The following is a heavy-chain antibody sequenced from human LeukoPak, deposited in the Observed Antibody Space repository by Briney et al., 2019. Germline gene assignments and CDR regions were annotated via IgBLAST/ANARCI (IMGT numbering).Heavy chain of an antibody. CDR1: GFTFSDYY. Sequence: GGSLRLSCAASGFTFSDYYMSWIRQAPGKGLEWVSYISSSGSTIYYADSVKGRFTISRDNSKNTLYLQMNSLRAEDTAVYYCAKEDSLLWFGELFPVDYWGQGTLVTVSS. D-gene: IGHD3-10*01. CDR2: ISSSGSTI. CDR3: AKEDSLLWFGELFPVDY. J-gene: IGHJ4*02. V-gene: IGHV3-11*01.